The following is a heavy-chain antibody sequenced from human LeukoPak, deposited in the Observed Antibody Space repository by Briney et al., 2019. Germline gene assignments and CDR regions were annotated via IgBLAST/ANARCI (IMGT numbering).Heavy chain of an antibody. J-gene: IGHJ5*02. CDR2: SNAGNGNT. CDR1: GYTFTSYA. V-gene: IGHV1-3*02. Sequence: ASVKVSCKASGYTFTSYAMHWVHQAPGQRLEWMGWSNAGNGNTKYSQEFQGRVTITRDTSASTAYMELSSLRSEDMAVYYCARGGYCSSTSCYLLDPWGQGTLVTVSS. D-gene: IGHD2-2*01. CDR3: ARGGYCSSTSCYLLDP.